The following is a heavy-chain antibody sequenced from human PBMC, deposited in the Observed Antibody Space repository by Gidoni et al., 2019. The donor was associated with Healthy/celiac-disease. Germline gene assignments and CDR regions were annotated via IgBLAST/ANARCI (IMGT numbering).Heavy chain of an antibody. D-gene: IGHD2-2*02. CDR3: ARGRIVVVPAAISGTRFDP. Sequence: QVQLQQWGAGLLKPSETLSLTCAVYGGSFSGYYWSWIRQPPGKGLEWIGEINHRGRTNYIPSRKRRGTISVDTPRNQFSLKLSSVTAADTAVYYCARGRIVVVPAAISGTRFDPWGQGTLVTVSS. CDR2: INHRGRT. V-gene: IGHV4-34*01. J-gene: IGHJ5*02. CDR1: GGSFSGYY.